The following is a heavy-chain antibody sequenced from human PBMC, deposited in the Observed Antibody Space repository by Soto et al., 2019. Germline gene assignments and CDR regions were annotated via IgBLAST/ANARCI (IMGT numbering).Heavy chain of an antibody. J-gene: IGHJ4*02. D-gene: IGHD3-10*01. CDR3: ARDHMVRGVALDY. Sequence: GGSLRLSCAASGFTFSSYGMHWVRQAPGKGLEWVAVIWYDGSNKYYADSVKGRFTISRDNSKNTLYLQMNSLRAEDTAVYYCARDHMVRGVALDYWGQGTLVTVSS. CDR2: IWYDGSNK. V-gene: IGHV3-33*01. CDR1: GFTFSSYG.